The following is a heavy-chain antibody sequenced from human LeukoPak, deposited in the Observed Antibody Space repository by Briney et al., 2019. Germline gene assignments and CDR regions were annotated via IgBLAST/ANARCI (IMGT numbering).Heavy chain of an antibody. CDR3: ARAPLSGNSYSGSYYPDY. V-gene: IGHV3-21*01. CDR2: ISSSGTYI. J-gene: IGHJ4*02. Sequence: GGSLRLSCAASGFTFSSYSMDWVRQAPGKGLEWVSSISSSGTYIYNADSVKGRFTISRDNAKKSLYLQMNSLRAEDTAVYYCARAPLSGNSYSGSYYPDYWGQGTLVTVSS. CDR1: GFTFSSYS. D-gene: IGHD1-26*01.